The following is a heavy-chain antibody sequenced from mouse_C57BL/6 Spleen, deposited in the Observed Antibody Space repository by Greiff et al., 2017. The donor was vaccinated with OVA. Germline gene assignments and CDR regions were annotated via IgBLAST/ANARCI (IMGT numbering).Heavy chain of an antibody. CDR2: INPSSGYT. D-gene: IGHD5-1*01. J-gene: IGHJ2*01. CDR3: ARGEYGPYYLDY. Sequence: QVQLKQSGAELARPGASVKMSCKASGYTFTSYTMHWVKQRPGQGLEWIGYINPSSGYTKYNQKFKDKATLTADKSSSTAYMQLSSLTSEDSAVYDCARGEYGPYYLDYWGQGTTLTVSS. V-gene: IGHV1-4*01. CDR1: GYTFTSYT.